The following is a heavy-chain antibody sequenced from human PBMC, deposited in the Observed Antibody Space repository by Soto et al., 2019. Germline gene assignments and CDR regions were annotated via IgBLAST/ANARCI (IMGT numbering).Heavy chain of an antibody. J-gene: IGHJ6*02. Sequence: GESLKISCKGSGYSFTSYLISWVRQMPGKGLEWMGRIDPSDSYTNYSPSFQGHVTISADKSISTAYLQWSSLKASDTAMYYCARRGEAEDIVVVPVDYYYGMDVWGQRTTVTVSS. D-gene: IGHD2-2*01. CDR1: GYSFTSYL. CDR3: ARRGEAEDIVVVPVDYYYGMDV. V-gene: IGHV5-10-1*01. CDR2: IDPSDSYT.